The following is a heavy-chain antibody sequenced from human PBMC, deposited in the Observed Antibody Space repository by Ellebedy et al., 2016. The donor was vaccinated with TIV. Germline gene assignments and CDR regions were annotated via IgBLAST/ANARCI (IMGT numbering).Heavy chain of an antibody. Sequence: GGSLRLXXAASGFTFSSYSMNWVRQAPGKGLEWVSSISSSSSYIYYADSVKGRFTISRDNAKNSLYLQMNSLRAEDTAVYYCASWGGRSGYSVFDYWGQGTLVTVSS. D-gene: IGHD3-3*01. V-gene: IGHV3-21*01. J-gene: IGHJ4*02. CDR2: ISSSSSYI. CDR1: GFTFSSYS. CDR3: ASWGGRSGYSVFDY.